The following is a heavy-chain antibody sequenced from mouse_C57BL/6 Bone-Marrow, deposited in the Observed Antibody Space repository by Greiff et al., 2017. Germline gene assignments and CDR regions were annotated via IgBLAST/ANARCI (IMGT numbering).Heavy chain of an antibody. CDR1: GYSITRGYY. Sequence: EVQRVESGPGLVKPSQSLSLTCSVSGYSITRGYYWYWIRQFPGNKLVWMGYISYDGSNNYKPSLKNRISITSDTSKNQFFLKLNSVTTEDTATYDCARGPSYFGDVGSWFAYWGQGTLVTVSA. J-gene: IGHJ3*01. V-gene: IGHV3-6*01. D-gene: IGHD2-13*01. CDR3: ARGPSYFGDVGSWFAY. CDR2: ISYDGSN.